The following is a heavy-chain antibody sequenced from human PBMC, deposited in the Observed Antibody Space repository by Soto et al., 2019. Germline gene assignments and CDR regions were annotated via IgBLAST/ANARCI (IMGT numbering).Heavy chain of an antibody. J-gene: IGHJ4*02. V-gene: IGHV2-5*02. D-gene: IGHD3-10*01. CDR2: IYWDDDY. CDR1: GFSLSSDGVG. CDR3: ARRSTYSRSWSSGRFDS. Sequence: QITLKESGPTLVKPTQTLTLTCTISGFSLSSDGVGVGWFRQPPGKALEWLAFIYWDDDYRYRPSLQSRLNITKDSSNNQVLLIVTNVDPVDSATYFCARRSTYSRSWSSGRFDSWGQGILVTVSS.